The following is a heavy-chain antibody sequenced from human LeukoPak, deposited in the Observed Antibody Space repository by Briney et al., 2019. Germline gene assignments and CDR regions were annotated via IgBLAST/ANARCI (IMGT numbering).Heavy chain of an antibody. V-gene: IGHV1-69*13. J-gene: IGHJ6*04. CDR2: IIPIFGTA. D-gene: IGHD2-15*01. CDR1: GGTFSSYA. Sequence: ASVKVSCKASGGTFSSYAISWVRQAPGQGLEWMGGIIPIFGTANYAQKFQGRVTITADESTNTAYMELSSLRSEDTAVYYCARGLGYCNGPSGRCLVYYYGMDVWGKGTTVTVSS. CDR3: ARGLGYCNGPSGRCLVYYYGMDV.